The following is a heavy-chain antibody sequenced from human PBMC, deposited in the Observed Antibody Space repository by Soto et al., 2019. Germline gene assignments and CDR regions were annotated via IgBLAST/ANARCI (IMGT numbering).Heavy chain of an antibody. CDR2: IYWNDDK. V-gene: IGHV2-5*01. D-gene: IGHD3-22*01. J-gene: IGHJ4*02. CDR3: AHSETYYYDSSGYQFDY. CDR1: GFSLSTSGVG. Sequence: SGPTLVNPTQTLTLTCTFSGFSLSTSGVGVGWIRQPPGKALEWLALIYWNDDKRYSPSLKSRLTITKDTSKNQVVLTMTNMDPVDTATYYCAHSETYYYDSSGYQFDYWGQGTLVTVSS.